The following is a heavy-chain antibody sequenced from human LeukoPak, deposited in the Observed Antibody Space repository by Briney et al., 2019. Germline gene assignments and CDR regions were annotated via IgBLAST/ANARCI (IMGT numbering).Heavy chain of an antibody. Sequence: GGSLRLSCAASGFTFSDCWMSWVRQAPGKGLEWVANMNQDGSEINYVHSMKGRFTISRDNARNSLYLQMNSLRAEDTAVYYCARSRSGSFDYWGQGTLVTVSS. V-gene: IGHV3-7*03. CDR1: GFTFSDCW. J-gene: IGHJ4*02. CDR3: ARSRSGSFDY. D-gene: IGHD3-10*01. CDR2: MNQDGSEI.